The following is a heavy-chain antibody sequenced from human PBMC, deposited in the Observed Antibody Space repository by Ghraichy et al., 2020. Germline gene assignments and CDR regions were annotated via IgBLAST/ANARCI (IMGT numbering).Heavy chain of an antibody. Sequence: LSLTCAASGFTFKPFAMHWVRQAPGKGLEWISMIWSDENTKFYADSVKGRFTISRDNSKKPVYLQMNNLRSEDSALYYCARDPPGSGWSFDFWGHGTLVAVSS. CDR3: ARDPPGSGWSFDF. CDR2: IWSDENTK. V-gene: IGHV3-33*01. CDR1: GFTFKPFA. J-gene: IGHJ4*01. D-gene: IGHD6-19*01.